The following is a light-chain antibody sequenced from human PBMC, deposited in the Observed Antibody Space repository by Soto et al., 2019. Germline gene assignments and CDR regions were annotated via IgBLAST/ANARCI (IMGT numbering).Light chain of an antibody. CDR1: QSVSNNY. Sequence: VLTKSAGSLSLTPEERATLSCRASQSVSNNYLAWYQQKPGQAPRLLIYHASTRATGIPDRFSGSGSGTDFTLTISRLEPEDFAVYYCQQYSSSRTFGQGAKVDI. CDR3: QQYSSSRT. V-gene: IGKV3-20*01. CDR2: HAS. J-gene: IGKJ1*01.